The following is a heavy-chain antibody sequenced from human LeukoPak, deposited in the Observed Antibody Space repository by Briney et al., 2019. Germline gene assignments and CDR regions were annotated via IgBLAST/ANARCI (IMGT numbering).Heavy chain of an antibody. CDR2: IYYSGST. V-gene: IGHV4-61*01. J-gene: IGHJ3*02. CDR3: ARDRVVRGGNAFDI. Sequence: PSETLSLTCTLSRGSLSSGSYYWSWIRQPPGKGLEWIGNIYYSGSTNYNASLKSRGTISVDTSKNQFSLKLSSVTAADTAVYYCARDRVVRGGNAFDIWGQGTMVTVSS. CDR1: RGSLSSGSYY. D-gene: IGHD3-10*01.